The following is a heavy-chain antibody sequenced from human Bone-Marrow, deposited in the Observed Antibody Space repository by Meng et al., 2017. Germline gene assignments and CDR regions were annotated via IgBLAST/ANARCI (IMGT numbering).Heavy chain of an antibody. V-gene: IGHV3-33*06. Sequence: GESLKISCAASGFTFSSYGMHWVRQAPGKGLEWVAVIWYDGSNKYYADSVKGRFTISRDNSKSTVSLQMNSLRVEDTATYFCANDESSYDSNGPIDYWGQGTLVTVSS. CDR1: GFTFSSYG. J-gene: IGHJ4*02. CDR2: IWYDGSNK. CDR3: ANDESSYDSNGPIDY. D-gene: IGHD3-22*01.